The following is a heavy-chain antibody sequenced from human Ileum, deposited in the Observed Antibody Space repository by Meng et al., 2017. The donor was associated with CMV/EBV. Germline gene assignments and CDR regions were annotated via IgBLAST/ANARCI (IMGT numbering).Heavy chain of an antibody. CDR2: INTNTGNP. J-gene: IGHJ4*02. CDR1: GYSCITYG. V-gene: IGHV7-4-1*02. CDR3: TRGDGDHSSKFDY. Sequence: KTSGYSCITYGINWMRQAPGQRLEWMGWINTNTGNPTYAQDFTGRFVFSLDTSVSTTYLQINSLRTEDSAVYYCTRGDGDHSSKFDYWGQGTLVTVSS. D-gene: IGHD5-24*01.